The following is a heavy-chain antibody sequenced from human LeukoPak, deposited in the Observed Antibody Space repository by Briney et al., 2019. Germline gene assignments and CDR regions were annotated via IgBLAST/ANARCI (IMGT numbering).Heavy chain of an antibody. V-gene: IGHV3-23*01. J-gene: IGHJ2*01. CDR1: GFTFSSYA. Sequence: QTGGSLGLSCTASGFTFSSYAMSWVRQAPGKGLEWVSSISGSGGSTYYADSVKGRLTISRDNSKNTLYLQMNSLRADDTAVYFCARGVVPTAMRYWYFDLWGRGTLVTVSS. D-gene: IGHD2-2*01. CDR2: ISGSGGST. CDR3: ARGVVPTAMRYWYFDL.